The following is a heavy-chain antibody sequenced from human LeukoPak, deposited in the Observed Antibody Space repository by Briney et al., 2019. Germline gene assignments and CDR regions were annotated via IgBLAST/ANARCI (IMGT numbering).Heavy chain of an antibody. V-gene: IGHV5-51*01. CDR3: ARLDGSNWGSLALDA. CDR2: IYPGDSDN. Sequence: GESLKIFCKGSGYSFTSYWIGWVRQMPGKGLEWMGIIYPGDSDNRYSPYFQGQVTISADKSISTAYLQWSSLKASDTAMYYCARLDGSNWGSLALDAWGQGTLVTVSP. J-gene: IGHJ5*02. CDR1: GYSFTSYW. D-gene: IGHD7-27*01.